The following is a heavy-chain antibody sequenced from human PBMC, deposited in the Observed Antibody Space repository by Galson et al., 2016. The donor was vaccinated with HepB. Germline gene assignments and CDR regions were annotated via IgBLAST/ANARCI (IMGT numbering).Heavy chain of an antibody. V-gene: IGHV4-61*01. CDR3: ARASGWDS. D-gene: IGHD6-19*01. J-gene: IGHJ4*02. CDR2: IHYKGTT. Sequence: SETLSLTCTVSGTSVSTDTSYWSWIRQPPGKRLEWIGYIHYKGTTNFNPSLKSRVTMSVNTAKNQFSLKLASVTAADTAVYYCARASGWDSWGQGTLVTVSS. CDR1: GTSVSTDTSY.